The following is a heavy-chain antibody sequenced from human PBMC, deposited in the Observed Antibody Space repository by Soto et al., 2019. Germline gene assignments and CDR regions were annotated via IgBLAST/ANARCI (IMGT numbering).Heavy chain of an antibody. CDR1: GGSFSGYY. V-gene: IGHV4-34*01. CDR3: ASLIGSYYDFWSGYYPLRTKGYYGMDV. CDR2: INHSGST. Sequence: SETLSLTCAVYGGSFSGYYWSWIRQPPGKGLEWIGEINHSGSTNYNPSLKSRVTISVDTSKNQFSLKLSSVTAADTAVYYCASLIGSYYDFWSGYYPLRTKGYYGMDVWGQGTTVTVSS. J-gene: IGHJ6*02. D-gene: IGHD3-3*01.